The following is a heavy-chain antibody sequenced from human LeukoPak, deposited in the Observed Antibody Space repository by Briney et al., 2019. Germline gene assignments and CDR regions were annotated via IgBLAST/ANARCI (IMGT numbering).Heavy chain of an antibody. V-gene: IGHV4-30-4*08. J-gene: IGHJ5*02. Sequence: LRLSCAASGFILSDYNMNWIRQPPGKGLEWIGYIYYSGSTYYNPSLKSRVTISVDTSKNQFSLKLSSVTAADTAVYYCARGNKHSSSWYLWFNWFDPWGQGTLVTVSS. CDR3: ARGNKHSSSWYLWFNWFDP. CDR1: GFILSDYN. CDR2: IYYSGST. D-gene: IGHD6-13*01.